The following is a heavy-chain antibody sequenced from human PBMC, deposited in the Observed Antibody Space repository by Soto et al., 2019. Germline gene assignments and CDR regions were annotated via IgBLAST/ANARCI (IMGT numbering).Heavy chain of an antibody. CDR2: IYWDDDK. D-gene: IGHD3-16*01. J-gene: IGHJ5*02. V-gene: IGHV2-5*02. CDR1: GFSLTTRGVG. CDR3: APIPNYYQYDWFDP. Sequence: QITLKESGPTLVKPTQTLTLTCTFSGFSLTTRGVGVGWIRQPPGKALECLALIYWDDDKRYSPSLQSRLSITKDTSKNQVVLTMTNVDPVDTATYYCAPIPNYYQYDWFDPGGQGTLVSVSS.